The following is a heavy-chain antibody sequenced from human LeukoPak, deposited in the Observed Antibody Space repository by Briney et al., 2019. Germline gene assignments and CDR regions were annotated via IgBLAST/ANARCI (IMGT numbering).Heavy chain of an antibody. CDR2: INPNSGET. CDR3: ARAQVHIAAAL. J-gene: IGHJ4*02. Sequence: ASVEVSCKASGYTFTGYYMHLVRHAPGQGLEWMGGINPNSGETKFAQKFQGRVTMTRDTSISTAYMELSRLRSGDTAVYYCARAQVHIAAALWGQGTLVSVSS. D-gene: IGHD6-13*01. CDR1: GYTFTGYY. V-gene: IGHV1-2*02.